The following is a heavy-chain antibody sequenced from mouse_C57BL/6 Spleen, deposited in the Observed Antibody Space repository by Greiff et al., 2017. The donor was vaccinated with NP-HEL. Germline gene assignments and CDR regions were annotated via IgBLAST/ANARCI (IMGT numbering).Heavy chain of an antibody. CDR1: GYTFTSYW. J-gene: IGHJ3*01. D-gene: IGHD2-1*01. Sequence: QVQLKQPGAELVKPGASVKLSCKASGYTFTSYWMQWVKQRPGQGLEWIGEIDPSDSYTNYNQKFKGKATLTVDTSSSTAYMQLSSLTSEDSAVYYCARRSGNYRFAYWGQGTLVTVSA. CDR2: IDPSDSYT. CDR3: ARRSGNYRFAY. V-gene: IGHV1-50*01.